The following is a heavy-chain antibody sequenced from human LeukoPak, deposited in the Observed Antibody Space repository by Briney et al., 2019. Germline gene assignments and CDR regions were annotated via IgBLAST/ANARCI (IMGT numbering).Heavy chain of an antibody. V-gene: IGHV1-2*02. CDR2: INPNSGGT. CDR3: ARGASGVYTVTTSWFDP. Sequence: ASVRVSSKASRYTFTGYFMHWVRQAPGQGLEWMGCINPNSGGTNYAQKFQGRVTMTRDTSLSTAYMELSRLRSDDTAVYYCARGASGVYTVTTSWFDPWGQGTLVSVST. D-gene: IGHD4-17*01. CDR1: RYTFTGYF. J-gene: IGHJ5*02.